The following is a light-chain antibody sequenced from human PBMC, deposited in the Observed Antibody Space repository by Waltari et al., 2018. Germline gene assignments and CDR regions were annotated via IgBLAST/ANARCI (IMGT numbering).Light chain of an antibody. V-gene: IGKV1-9*01. CDR2: AAS. CDR1: QGISSY. J-gene: IGKJ3*01. CDR3: QQLNSYPLS. Sequence: IQLTQSPSSLSASVGDRVTITCRASQGISSYLAWYQQKPGKAPELLIYAASTLQSGVPSRFSGSGSGTDFTLTISSLQPDEFATYYCQQLNSYPLSFGPGTKVDVK.